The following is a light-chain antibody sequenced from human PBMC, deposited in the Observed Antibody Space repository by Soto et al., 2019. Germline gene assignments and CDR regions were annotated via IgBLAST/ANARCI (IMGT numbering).Light chain of an antibody. CDR1: QSVSSN. CDR3: QHYNNWPPFT. Sequence: EIVMTQSPATLSVSPGETATLSCRASQSVSSNLAWYQQKPGQAPRLLIYAASTRATGTPARFSGSGSGTEFTLSISSLQSEDFAVYYCQHYNNWPPFTFGPGTKVDIK. CDR2: AAS. V-gene: IGKV3-15*01. J-gene: IGKJ3*01.